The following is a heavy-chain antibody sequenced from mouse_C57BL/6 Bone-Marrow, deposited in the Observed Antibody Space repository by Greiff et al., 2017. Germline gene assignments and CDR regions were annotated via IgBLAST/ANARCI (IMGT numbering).Heavy chain of an antibody. D-gene: IGHD1-1*01. CDR2: ISSGGSYT. J-gene: IGHJ2*01. V-gene: IGHV5-6*01. CDR3: ARHRYYAYFDY. CDR1: GFTFSSYG. Sequence: EVHLVESGGDLVKPGGSLKLSCAASGFTFSSYGMSWVRQTPDKRLEWVATISSGGSYTYYPDSVKGRFTITRDNAKNTLYLQMSSLKSEDTAMYYCARHRYYAYFDYWGQGTTLTGSS.